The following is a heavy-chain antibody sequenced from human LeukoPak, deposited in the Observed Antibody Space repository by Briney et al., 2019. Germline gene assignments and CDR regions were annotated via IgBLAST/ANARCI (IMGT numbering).Heavy chain of an antibody. J-gene: IGHJ4*02. CDR3: ARVRYDGSGYYSIFDY. Sequence: GGSLRLSCAVSGFTLRSYGMSWVRQAPGKGLVWVSRISSDGSRVTYADSVKGRFTISRDNAKNTLYLQMNSLRAEDTAVYYCARVRYDGSGYYSIFDYWGQGTLVTVSS. D-gene: IGHD3-22*01. CDR1: GFTLRSYG. V-gene: IGHV3-74*01. CDR2: ISSDGSRV.